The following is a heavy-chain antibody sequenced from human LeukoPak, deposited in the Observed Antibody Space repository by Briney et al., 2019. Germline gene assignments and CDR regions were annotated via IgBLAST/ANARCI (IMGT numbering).Heavy chain of an antibody. V-gene: IGHV3-72*01. J-gene: IGHJ4*02. Sequence: GGSLRLSCAASGXTFSDHYMDWVRQAPGKGLKWVGRIRNKANSYTTEYAASVKGRFTISRDDSKNSLYLQMNSLKTEDTAVYYCARGGSSSSWYPFDYWGQGTLVTVSS. CDR3: ARGGSSSSWYPFDY. CDR2: IRNKANSYTT. D-gene: IGHD6-13*01. CDR1: GXTFSDHY.